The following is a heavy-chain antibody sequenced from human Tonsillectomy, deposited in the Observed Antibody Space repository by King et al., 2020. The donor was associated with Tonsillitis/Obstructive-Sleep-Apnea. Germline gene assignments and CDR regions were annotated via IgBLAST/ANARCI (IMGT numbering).Heavy chain of an antibody. J-gene: IGHJ4*01. CDR2: ISHGGST. CDR3: ATSDSSGYYYDY. CDR1: GGSSSNYY. V-gene: IGHV4-34*01. Sequence: HVQLQQWGAGLLKPSETLSLTCAVYGGSSSNYYWSCIRQPPGKGLEWVGAISHGGSTNRNPSLKSRGTISVDASKKHFSLNLRAVTAADTAVYFCATSDSSGYYYDYWGRGNLVTVSS. D-gene: IGHD3-22*01.